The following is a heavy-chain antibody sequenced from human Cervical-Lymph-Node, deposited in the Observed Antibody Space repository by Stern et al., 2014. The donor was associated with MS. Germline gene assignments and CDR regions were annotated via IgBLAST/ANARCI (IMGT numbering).Heavy chain of an antibody. Sequence: VQLGQSGGGLVKPGGSLRLSCVASGFSISTHALNWVRQAPGKGLEWVSSITYANSFIYYEGSVKGRFTISRDNAKNSLYLVMNSLRGDDTAVYYCARTSVTGRVAFDIWGQGTMVTVSS. CDR1: GFSISTHA. J-gene: IGHJ3*02. D-gene: IGHD6-19*01. CDR2: ITYANSFI. V-gene: IGHV3-21*01. CDR3: ARTSVTGRVAFDI.